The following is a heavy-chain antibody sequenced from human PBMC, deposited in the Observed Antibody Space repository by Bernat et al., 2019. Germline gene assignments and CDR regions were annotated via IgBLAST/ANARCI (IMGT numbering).Heavy chain of an antibody. Sequence: EVQLVESGGGLVKPGGSLRLSCAASGFTFSSYSMNWVRQSPGKGLVWVSSISSSSSYIYYADSVKGRLTISSDNAKNSLYLQMNSLRAEDTAVYYCARGDVGYCSSTSCYRTPYYFDYWGQGTLVTVSS. J-gene: IGHJ4*02. V-gene: IGHV3-21*01. CDR2: ISSSSSYI. CDR3: ARGDVGYCSSTSCYRTPYYFDY. CDR1: GFTFSSYS. D-gene: IGHD2-2*01.